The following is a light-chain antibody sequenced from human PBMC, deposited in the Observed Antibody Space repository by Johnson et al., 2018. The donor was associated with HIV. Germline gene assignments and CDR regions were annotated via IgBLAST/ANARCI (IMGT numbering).Light chain of an antibody. CDR2: DNN. CDR1: SSNIGNNY. J-gene: IGLJ1*01. V-gene: IGLV1-51*01. CDR3: GTWDSSLSGV. Sequence: QSVLTQPPSVSAAPGQKVTISCSGSSSNIGNNYVSWYQQLPGTAPKLLIYDNNKRPSGIPDRFSGSKSGTSATLGITGLQTGDEADYYCGTWDSSLSGVFGTGTKVTGL.